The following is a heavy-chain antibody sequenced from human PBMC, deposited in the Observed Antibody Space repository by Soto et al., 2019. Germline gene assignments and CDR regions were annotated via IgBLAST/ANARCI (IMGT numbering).Heavy chain of an antibody. CDR3: ASTDYYDSSGYSY. Sequence: PSETLSLTCAVSGGSISSGGYSLSWIRPPPGKGLEWIGYIYHSGSTYYNPSLKSRVTISVDRSKNQFSLKLSSVTAADTAVYYCASTDYYDSSGYSYWGQGTLVTVSS. J-gene: IGHJ4*02. CDR1: GGSISSGGYS. V-gene: IGHV4-30-2*01. D-gene: IGHD3-22*01. CDR2: IYHSGST.